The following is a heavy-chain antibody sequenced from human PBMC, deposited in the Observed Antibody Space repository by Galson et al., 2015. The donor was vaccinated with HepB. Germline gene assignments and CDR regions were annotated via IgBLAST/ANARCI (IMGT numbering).Heavy chain of an antibody. CDR1: GYTFTSYY. V-gene: IGHV1-46*01. Sequence: SVKVSCKASGYTFTSYYIHWVRQAPGQGLEWMGIINPNDNTKSYARKFQGRVTMTRDTSTSTVYMDLSSLRSEDTAVYYCAMPYPPSEFVPWGQRTLVTVSS. J-gene: IGHJ5*02. D-gene: IGHD3-16*01. CDR3: AMPYPPSEFVP. CDR2: INPNDNTK.